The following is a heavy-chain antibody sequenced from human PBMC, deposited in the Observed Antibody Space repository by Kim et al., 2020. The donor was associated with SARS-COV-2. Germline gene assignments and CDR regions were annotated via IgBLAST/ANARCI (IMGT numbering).Heavy chain of an antibody. D-gene: IGHD6-13*01. CDR2: IGTTGNT. CDR3: ARMVAAVGTGLDY. J-gene: IGHJ4*02. Sequence: GGSLRLSCAASGFIFSIYDMHWIRQVRGKGLEWVATIGTTGNTYYPGSVKGRFIITRENAKNSLYLQMNSLRAGDTAVYYCARMVAAVGTGLDYWGQGTLVTVPS. CDR1: GFIFSIYD. V-gene: IGHV3-13*04.